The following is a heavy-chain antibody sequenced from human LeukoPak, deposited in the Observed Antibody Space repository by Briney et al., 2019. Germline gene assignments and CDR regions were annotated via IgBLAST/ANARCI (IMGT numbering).Heavy chain of an antibody. J-gene: IGHJ4*02. D-gene: IGHD5-18*01. CDR2: ISYDGSNK. CDR1: GFTFSSHG. V-gene: IGHV3-30*18. CDR3: AKDQGYSYGYVSY. Sequence: GGSLRLSCAASGFTFSSHGMSWVRQAPGKGLEWVAVISYDGSNKYYADSVKGRFTISRDNSKNTLYLQMNSLRPEDTAVYYCAKDQGYSYGYVSYWGQGTLVTVSS.